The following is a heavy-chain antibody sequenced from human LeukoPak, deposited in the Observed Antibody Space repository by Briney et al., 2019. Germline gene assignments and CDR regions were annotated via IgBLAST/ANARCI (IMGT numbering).Heavy chain of an antibody. CDR2: ISSSSSYI. Sequence: GGSLRLSCAASGFTFSSYSMNWVRQAPGKRLEWVSSISSSSSYIYYADSVKGRFTISRDNAKNSLYLQMNSLRAEDTAVYYCARMIGSSWYRGGAFDIWGQGTMVTVSS. CDR3: ARMIGSSWYRGGAFDI. V-gene: IGHV3-21*01. J-gene: IGHJ3*02. CDR1: GFTFSSYS. D-gene: IGHD6-13*01.